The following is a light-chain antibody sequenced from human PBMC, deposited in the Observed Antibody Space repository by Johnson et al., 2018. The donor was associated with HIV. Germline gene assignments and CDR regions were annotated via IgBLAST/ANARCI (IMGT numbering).Light chain of an antibody. CDR2: ENN. J-gene: IGLJ1*01. Sequence: QSVLTQPPSVSAAPGQKVTISCSGSSSNIGNNYVSWYQQLPGTAPKLLIYENNKRPSGIPDRFSGSKSGTSATLGITGLQTGDEADYYCGTWASSLSANVFGTGTKVTGL. CDR1: SSNIGNNY. V-gene: IGLV1-51*02. CDR3: GTWASSLSANV.